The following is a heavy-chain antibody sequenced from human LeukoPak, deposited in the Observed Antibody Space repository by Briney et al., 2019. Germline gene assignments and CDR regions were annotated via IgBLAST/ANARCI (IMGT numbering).Heavy chain of an antibody. J-gene: IGHJ3*02. CDR1: GFNFSSYE. CDR3: ARGWGTSSSWVDVFDI. Sequence: GGSLRLSCAASGFNFSSYEMNWVRQAPGKGLEWLSYISSTGSTIYYTDSVKGRFTVSRDNAKNSLFLQMNSLRAEDTAIYYCARGWGTSSSWVDVFDIWGQGTMVTVSS. CDR2: ISSTGSTI. D-gene: IGHD6-13*01. V-gene: IGHV3-48*03.